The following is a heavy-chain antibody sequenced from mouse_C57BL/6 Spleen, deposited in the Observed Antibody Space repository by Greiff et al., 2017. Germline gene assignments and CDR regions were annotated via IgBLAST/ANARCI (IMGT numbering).Heavy chain of an antibody. V-gene: IGHV1-52*01. CDR1: GYTFTSYW. J-gene: IGHJ4*01. CDR3: ARMGKTRYYYAMDY. Sequence: VQLQQSGAELVRPGSSVKLSCKASGYTFTSYWMHWVKQRPIQGLEWIGNIDPSDSDTHYNQKFKDKATFTVDKSSSTAYLQLISLTSEDAAVYYCARMGKTRYYYAMDYWGQGTSVTVSS. CDR2: IDPSDSDT.